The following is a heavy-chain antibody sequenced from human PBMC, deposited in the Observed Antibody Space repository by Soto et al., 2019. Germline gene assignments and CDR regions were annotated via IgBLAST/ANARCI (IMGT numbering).Heavy chain of an antibody. CDR1: GDSVSSNSAA. V-gene: IGHV6-1*01. CDR3: ARDPNYDILTGYLYYYGMDV. CDR2: TYFRSKWYN. J-gene: IGHJ6*02. D-gene: IGHD3-9*01. Sequence: SPTLSLPCAISGDSVSSNSAAWNWIRQSPSRGLEWLGRTYFRSKWYNDYAVSVKSRITINPDTSKNQFSLQLNSVTPEDTAVYYCARDPNYDILTGYLYYYGMDVWGQGTTVTVSS.